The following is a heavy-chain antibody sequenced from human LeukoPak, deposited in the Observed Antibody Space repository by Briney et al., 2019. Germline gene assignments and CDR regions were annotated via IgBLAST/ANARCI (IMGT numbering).Heavy chain of an antibody. V-gene: IGHV3-23*01. CDR2: ISGTGGST. CDR3: AKGRCSGGSCYGRGLDY. J-gene: IGHJ4*02. D-gene: IGHD2-15*01. Sequence: GGSLRLSCAASGFTFNNFAMSWVRQAPGKGLEWVSGISGTGGSTYYADSVKGRFTISRDNSKNTVYLQMNSLNAEDTAVYYCAKGRCSGGSCYGRGLDYWGQGTLVTVSS. CDR1: GFTFNNFA.